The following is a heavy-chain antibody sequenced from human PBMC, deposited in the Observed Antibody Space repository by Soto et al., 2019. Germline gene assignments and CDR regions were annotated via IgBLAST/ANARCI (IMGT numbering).Heavy chain of an antibody. CDR3: AKDDSSKSIVGAPG. V-gene: IGHV3-30*18. D-gene: IGHD1-26*01. J-gene: IGHJ4*02. CDR2: ISYDGSNK. CDR1: GFTFSSYG. Sequence: GGSLRLSCAASGFTFSSYGMHWVRQAPGKGLEWVAVISYDGSNKYYADSVKGRFTISRDNSKNTLYLQMNSLRAEDTAVYYCAKDDSSKSIVGAPGWGQGTLVTVSS.